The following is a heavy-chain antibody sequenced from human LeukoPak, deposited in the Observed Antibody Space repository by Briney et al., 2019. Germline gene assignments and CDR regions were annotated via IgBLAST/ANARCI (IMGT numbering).Heavy chain of an antibody. D-gene: IGHD2-2*03. CDR1: GFTFSSYG. CDR2: ISGSGSGT. CDR3: ATHGSAHYYMDV. J-gene: IGHJ6*03. Sequence: GGTLRLSCAASGFTFSSYGMSWVRQAPGKGLEWVSGISGSGSGTYYADSVKGRFTISRDNSKNTLHLQMNSLRAEDAAVYYCATHGSAHYYMDVWGKGTTVTISS. V-gene: IGHV3-23*01.